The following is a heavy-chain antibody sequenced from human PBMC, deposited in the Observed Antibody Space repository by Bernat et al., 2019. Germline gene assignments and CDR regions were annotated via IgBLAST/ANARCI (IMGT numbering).Heavy chain of an antibody. D-gene: IGHD6-13*01. CDR3: ARDWWQQLVPNDYYYFDY. J-gene: IGHJ4*02. V-gene: IGHV1-18*04. Sequence: QVQLVQSGAEVKKPGASVKVSCKASGYTFTSYGISWVRQAPGQGLEWMGWISAYNGNTNYAQKLQGRVKMTTDTSTSTAYMELRIMGSDDTAVYYCARDWWQQLVPNDYYYFDYRGQGTLVTVSS. CDR2: ISAYNGNT. CDR1: GYTFTSYG.